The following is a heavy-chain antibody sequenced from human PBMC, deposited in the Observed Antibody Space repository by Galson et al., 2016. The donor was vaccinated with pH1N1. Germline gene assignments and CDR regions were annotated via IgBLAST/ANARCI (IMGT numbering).Heavy chain of an antibody. D-gene: IGHD6-19*01. J-gene: IGHJ4*02. Sequence: SLRRSCAASGVTFSSYWMNWVRQAPGKGLAWVSNINQGGSDKYYVDSVKGRFTISRDNAKNSVYLQMNSLRADDTAVYYCARAVAASSSYWGLGTPVTVSS. CDR3: ARAVAASSSY. CDR1: GVTFSSYW. CDR2: INQGGSDK. V-gene: IGHV3-7*01.